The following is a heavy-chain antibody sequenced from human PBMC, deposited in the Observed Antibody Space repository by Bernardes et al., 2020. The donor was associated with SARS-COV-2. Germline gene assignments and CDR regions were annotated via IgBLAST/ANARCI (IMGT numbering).Heavy chain of an antibody. J-gene: IGHJ4*02. CDR1: GFTCSSSA. Sequence: WGSLRLSFAASGFTCSSSAMSWVRQAPGKGLEWVSASSGSGGSTDYADSVKGRFTISRDNSKTTLYLQMNSLRAEDTAVYYCAKVGAAKQQPLYYFDYWGQGTLVTVSS. V-gene: IGHV3-23*01. D-gene: IGHD6-13*01. CDR2: SSGSGGST. CDR3: AKVGAAKQQPLYYFDY.